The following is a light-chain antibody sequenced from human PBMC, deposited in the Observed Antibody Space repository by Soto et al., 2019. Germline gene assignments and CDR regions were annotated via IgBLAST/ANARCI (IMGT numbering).Light chain of an antibody. CDR1: SSNIGSNT. Sequence: QSVLTQPPSASGTPGQRVTISCSGSSSNIGSNTVNWYQQLPGTAPKLLIYSNNQRSSGVPDRFSGSKSGTSASLAISGLQSEDEADYYCAAWDDSLKVFGGGTQLTVL. V-gene: IGLV1-44*01. CDR2: SNN. J-gene: IGLJ3*02. CDR3: AAWDDSLKV.